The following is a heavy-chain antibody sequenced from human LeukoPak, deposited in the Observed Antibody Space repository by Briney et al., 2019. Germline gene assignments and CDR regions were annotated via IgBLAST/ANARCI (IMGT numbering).Heavy chain of an antibody. V-gene: IGHV1-69*04. CDR3: ATAARVTMIVVVRPSVQGMDV. J-gene: IGHJ6*02. CDR1: GGTFSSYA. D-gene: IGHD3-22*01. CDR2: IIPILGIA. Sequence: GSSVKVSCKASGGTFSSYAISWVRQAPGQGLEWMGRIIPILGIANYAQKFQGRVTITADKSTGTAYMELSSLRSEDTAVYYCATAARVTMIVVVRPSVQGMDVWGQGTTVTVSS.